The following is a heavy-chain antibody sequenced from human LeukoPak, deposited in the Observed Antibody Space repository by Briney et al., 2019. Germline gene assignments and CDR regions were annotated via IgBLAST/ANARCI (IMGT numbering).Heavy chain of an antibody. CDR3: ARGDSSLDALDY. V-gene: IGHV3-30*04. J-gene: IGHJ4*02. D-gene: IGHD6-19*01. CDR2: ISYDGSNK. CDR1: GFTFSGYA. Sequence: PGRSLRLSCAASGFTFSGYAMHWVRQAPGKGLEGVAVISYDGSNKYYADSVKGRFTISRDNSKNTLYLQMNSLRAEDTAVYYCARGDSSLDALDYWGQGTLVTVSS.